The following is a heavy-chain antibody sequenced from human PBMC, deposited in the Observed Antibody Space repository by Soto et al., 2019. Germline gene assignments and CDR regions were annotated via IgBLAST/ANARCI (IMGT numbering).Heavy chain of an antibody. D-gene: IGHD2-15*01. CDR1: GFPISSYA. V-gene: IGHV3-23*01. CDR3: AKDRDSVMVVTATFDS. Sequence: PGGSLRLSCAASGFPISSYARSWVRKAPGKGLEWVSIISGSGGTTFYADSVKGRFTISRDNSKNTLYLQMNSLRAEDTAVYYCAKDRDSVMVVTATFDSWGQGTLVTVSS. CDR2: ISGSGGTT. J-gene: IGHJ5*01.